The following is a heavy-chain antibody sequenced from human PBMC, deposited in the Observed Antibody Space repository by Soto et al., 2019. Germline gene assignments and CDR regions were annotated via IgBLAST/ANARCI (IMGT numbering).Heavy chain of an antibody. V-gene: IGHV1-69*06. CDR1: GGTFSSYA. J-gene: IGHJ6*02. D-gene: IGHD2-2*01. CDR3: ARGGADIVVVPAAIPPPRGMDV. Sequence: ASVKVSCKASGGTFSSYAISWVRQAPGQGLEWMGGIIPIFGTANYAQKFQGRVTITADKSTSTAYMELSSLRSEDTAVYYCARGGADIVVVPAAIPPPRGMDVWGQGTTVTVSS. CDR2: IIPIFGTA.